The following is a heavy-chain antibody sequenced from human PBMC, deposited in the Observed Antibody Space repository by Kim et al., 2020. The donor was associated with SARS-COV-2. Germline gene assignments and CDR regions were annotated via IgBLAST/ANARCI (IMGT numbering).Heavy chain of an antibody. Sequence: SETLSLTCAVYGGSFSGYYWSWIRQAPGKGLEWIGEINHRGSTNYNPSLKSRVTVSADSSKSRFSLKLSSVTAADTAVYYCARGLRKITLIIVVATSESVYFDYWSQGTLVTVSS. CDR3: ARGLRKITLIIVVATSESVYFDY. CDR1: GGSFSGYY. D-gene: IGHD3-22*01. J-gene: IGHJ4*02. CDR2: INHRGST. V-gene: IGHV4-34*01.